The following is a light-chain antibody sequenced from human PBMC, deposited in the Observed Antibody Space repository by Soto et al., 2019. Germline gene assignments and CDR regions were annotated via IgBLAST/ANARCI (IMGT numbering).Light chain of an antibody. CDR1: QSVSSN. Sequence: EIVMTQSPATLSVSPGERVTLSCRASQSVSSNLAWYQQKPDQAPRLLIYGASTRATGIPVRFYGSGSGTEFTLTISSLQSEDFAVYYCQQYKNWPPLTFGGGTKVGIK. CDR3: QQYKNWPPLT. CDR2: GAS. V-gene: IGKV3-15*01. J-gene: IGKJ4*01.